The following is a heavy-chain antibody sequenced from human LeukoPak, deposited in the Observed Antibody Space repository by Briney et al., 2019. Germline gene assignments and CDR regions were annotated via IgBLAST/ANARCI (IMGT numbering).Heavy chain of an antibody. CDR3: ARDGIGYCSGGSCYPSPFDY. Sequence: GGSLRLSCAASGFTFSSYSMNWARQAPGKGLEWLSSISSSSSYIYYADSVKGRFTISRDNAKNSLYLQMNSLRAEDTAVYYCARDGIGYCSGGSCYPSPFDYWGQGTLVTVSS. V-gene: IGHV3-21*01. CDR1: GFTFSSYS. D-gene: IGHD2-15*01. J-gene: IGHJ4*02. CDR2: ISSSSSYI.